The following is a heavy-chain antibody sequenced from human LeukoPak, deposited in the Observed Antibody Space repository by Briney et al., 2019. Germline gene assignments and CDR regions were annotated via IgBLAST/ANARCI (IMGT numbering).Heavy chain of an antibody. Sequence: PGGSLRLSCTASEFTFSRNAMNWVRQAPGKGLEWVALISYDGTNKFYEDSVKGRFTISRDNSKNTLFLQVNSLRAEDTAVYYCARDLTGWGESSGYSDYWGQGTLVTVSS. D-gene: IGHD3-22*01. CDR1: EFTFSRNA. CDR2: ISYDGTNK. V-gene: IGHV3-30*01. J-gene: IGHJ4*02. CDR3: ARDLTGWGESSGYSDY.